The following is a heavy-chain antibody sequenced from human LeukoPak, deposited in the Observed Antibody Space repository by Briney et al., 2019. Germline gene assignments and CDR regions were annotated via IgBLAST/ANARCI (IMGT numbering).Heavy chain of an antibody. D-gene: IGHD2-2*01. CDR1: GDSITTYY. CDR3: ARGRYQLSP. J-gene: IGHJ5*02. CDR2: IYYSGST. Sequence: PSETLSLTCTVSGDSITTYYWSWIRQPPGKGLEWIGHIYYSGSTNYNPSLKSRVTISVDTSKNQFSLKLSSVTAADTAVYYCARGRYQLSPWGQGTLVAVSS. V-gene: IGHV4-59*01.